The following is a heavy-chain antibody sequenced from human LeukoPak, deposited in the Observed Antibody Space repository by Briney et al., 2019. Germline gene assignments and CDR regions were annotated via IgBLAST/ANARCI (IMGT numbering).Heavy chain of an antibody. Sequence: GGSLRLSCAASGFTFSSYAMSWVRQAPGKGLEWVSAVSGSGGSTYYADSVKGRFTISRDNSKNTLYLQMNSLRAEDTAVYYCAKQVGFWSGYYDYWGQGTLVTMSS. CDR2: VSGSGGST. V-gene: IGHV3-23*01. CDR3: AKQVGFWSGYYDY. D-gene: IGHD3-3*01. J-gene: IGHJ4*02. CDR1: GFTFSSYA.